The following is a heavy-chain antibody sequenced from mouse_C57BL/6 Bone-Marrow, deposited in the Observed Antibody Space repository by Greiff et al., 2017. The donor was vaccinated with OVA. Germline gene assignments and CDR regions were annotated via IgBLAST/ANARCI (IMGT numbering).Heavy chain of an antibody. CDR1: GYTFTSYW. CDR2: ICPGSGST. Sequence: VQLLQSGAGLVKPGASVKMSCTASGYTFTSYWITWVQQRPGQGLEWIGDICPGSGSTNYTEKFKSKATLTVDTSSNTAYMQLSSLTSEDSAVYYCARLYYFDYWGQGTTLTVSS. CDR3: ARLYYFDY. V-gene: IGHV1-55*01. J-gene: IGHJ2*01.